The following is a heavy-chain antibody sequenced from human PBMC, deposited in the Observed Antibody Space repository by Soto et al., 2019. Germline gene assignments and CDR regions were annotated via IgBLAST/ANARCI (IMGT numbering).Heavy chain of an antibody. V-gene: IGHV4-38-2*01. D-gene: IGHD5-12*01. J-gene: IGHJ4*02. CDR1: GYSISSGYY. Sequence: SETLSLTCAVSGYSISSGYYWGWIRQPPGKGLEWIGSIYHSGSTYYNPSLKSRVTISVDTSKNQFSLKLSSVTAADTAVYYCARGGWLRLIDYWGPGPLGTVSS. CDR2: IYHSGST. CDR3: ARGGWLRLIDY.